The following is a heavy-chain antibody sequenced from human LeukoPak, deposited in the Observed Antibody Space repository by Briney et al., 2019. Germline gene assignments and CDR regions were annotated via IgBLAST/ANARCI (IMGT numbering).Heavy chain of an antibody. Sequence: SETLSLTCTVSGGSISSYYWSWIRQPPGKGLEWIGYIYNSGSTNYNPSLKSRVTISVDTSKNQFSLKLSSVTAADTAVYYCARFVFGVANPYYFDYWGQGTLVTVSS. CDR2: IYNSGST. V-gene: IGHV4-59*01. D-gene: IGHD3-3*01. CDR1: GGSISSYY. CDR3: ARFVFGVANPYYFDY. J-gene: IGHJ4*02.